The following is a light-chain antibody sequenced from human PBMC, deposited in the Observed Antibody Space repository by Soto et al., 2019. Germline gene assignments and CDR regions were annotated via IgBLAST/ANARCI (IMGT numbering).Light chain of an antibody. Sequence: DIVMTQSPATLSVSPGERATLSCRASLTVSTNLAWYQQKPGQAPRLLIYYASTRATGIPARFSGSGSVKEFTLTISSLQSEDSSVYYCQQYNNGPPGATFGHGTKV. J-gene: IGKJ3*01. CDR3: QQYNNGPPGAT. CDR1: LTVSTN. CDR2: YAS. V-gene: IGKV3-15*01.